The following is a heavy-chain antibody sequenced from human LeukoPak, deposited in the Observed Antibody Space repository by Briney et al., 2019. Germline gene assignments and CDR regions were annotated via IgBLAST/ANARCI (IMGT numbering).Heavy chain of an antibody. V-gene: IGHV3-7*01. J-gene: IGHJ3*02. CDR2: IKQDGSEK. CDR3: ARDDSHYRGGSWFDAFDI. Sequence: GGPLSLFCAASEFTFSSYWMTWVRQAPGKGVEWVANIKQDGSEKYYVDSVKGRFTISRDNAKNSLYLQMNSLRGADTAVYYCARDDSHYRGGSWFDAFDIWGQGTMVTVSS. CDR1: EFTFSSYW. D-gene: IGHD2-15*01.